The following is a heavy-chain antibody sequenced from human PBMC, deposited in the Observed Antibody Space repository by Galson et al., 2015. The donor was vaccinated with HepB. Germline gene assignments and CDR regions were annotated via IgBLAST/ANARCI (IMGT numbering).Heavy chain of an antibody. D-gene: IGHD2-8*01. CDR1: GGSISSNY. CDR3: ARDRRPSQWTGFDP. V-gene: IGHV4-59*01. J-gene: IGHJ5*02. Sequence: QVQLQESGPGLVKPSETLSLTCTVSGGSISSNYWSWIRQPPGKGLEWIGYISNSGSINYNPSLKTRVTISVDTSKNQFSLKLTSVTAADTALYYCARDRRPSQWTGFDPWGQGTLVTVSS. CDR2: ISNSGSI.